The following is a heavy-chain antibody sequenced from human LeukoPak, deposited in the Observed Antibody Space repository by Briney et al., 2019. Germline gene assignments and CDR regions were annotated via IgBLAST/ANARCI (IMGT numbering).Heavy chain of an antibody. Sequence: PGGSLRLSCAASGFTFSDSYMTWVRQAPGKGVEWVAYISGSGHDINYSESAKGRFTISRDNAKNSLYLQMDSLRAEDTAVYYCASLPTAASYMDVWGKGTTVTVSS. J-gene: IGHJ6*03. D-gene: IGHD6-25*01. CDR1: GFTFSDSY. CDR2: ISGSGHDI. CDR3: ASLPTAASYMDV. V-gene: IGHV3-11*04.